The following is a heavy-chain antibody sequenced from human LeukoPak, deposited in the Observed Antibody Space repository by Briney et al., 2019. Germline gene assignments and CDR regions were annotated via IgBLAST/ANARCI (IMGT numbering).Heavy chain of an antibody. J-gene: IGHJ4*02. CDR2: IWYDGSNK. D-gene: IGHD3-22*01. CDR3: AKDPYYYDSSGFVVFCAPGDY. CDR1: GFTFSSYG. Sequence: GGSLRLSCAASGFTFSSYGMHWVRQAPGKGLEWVAVIWYDGSNKYYADSVKGRFTISRDNSKNTLYLQMNSLRAEDTAVYYCAKDPYYYDSSGFVVFCAPGDYWGQGTLVTVSS. V-gene: IGHV3-33*06.